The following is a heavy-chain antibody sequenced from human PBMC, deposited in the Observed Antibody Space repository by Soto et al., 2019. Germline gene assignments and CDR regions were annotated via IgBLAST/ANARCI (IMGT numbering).Heavy chain of an antibody. CDR2: MSWNSNII. J-gene: IGHJ4*02. V-gene: IGHV3-9*01. Sequence: EVQLVESGGGLVQPGRSLRLSCAASGFTFDDYAMHWVRRVPGKGLEWVSSMSWNSNIIGYADSVKGRFTISRDNAKNSLYLLMNSLRPEDTALYYCAKGGPDGFCSGGRCYFDYWGQGTLVTVSS. CDR1: GFTFDDYA. D-gene: IGHD2-15*01. CDR3: AKGGPDGFCSGGRCYFDY.